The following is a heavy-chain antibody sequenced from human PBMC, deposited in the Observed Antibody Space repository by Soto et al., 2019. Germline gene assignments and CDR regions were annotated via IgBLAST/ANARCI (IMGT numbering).Heavy chain of an antibody. V-gene: IGHV4-4*07. CDR3: ARGSSRWDY. CDR2: IYSGGRN. CDR1: GGSIISFY. J-gene: IGHJ4*02. Sequence: PSETLSLTCTVSGGSIISFYCILIRQPAGMGLEWIGRIYSGGRNNYSPSLKSRVTMSVDTSKNQFSLRLSSVTAADTAMYYCARGSSRWDYWGQGTLVTVSS. D-gene: IGHD6-13*01.